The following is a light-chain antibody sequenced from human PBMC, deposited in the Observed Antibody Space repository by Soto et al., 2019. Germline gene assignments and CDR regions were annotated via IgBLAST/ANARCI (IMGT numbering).Light chain of an antibody. CDR3: SSCANNTSLI. CDR1: GSDIGTYNY. CDR2: HVI. Sequence: QSALAQPAFVSGSPGQSITISCTGTGSDIGTYNYVSWYQQHPGKAPKLIIYHVINRPSGVSNRFSGFKSGNTASLGISRLQAEDEADYYCSSCANNTSLIFGGGTKLTVL. V-gene: IGLV2-14*01. J-gene: IGLJ2*01.